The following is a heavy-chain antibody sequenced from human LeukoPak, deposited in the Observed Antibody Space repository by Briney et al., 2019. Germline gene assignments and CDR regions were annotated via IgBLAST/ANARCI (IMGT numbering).Heavy chain of an antibody. V-gene: IGHV3-66*01. CDR2: IYSGGST. J-gene: IGHJ3*02. Sequence: GGSLRLSCAASGFTVSSNYMSWVRQAPGKGLEWVSVIYSGGSTYYADSVKGRFTISRDNSKNTLYLQMNSLRAEDAAVYYCARDGYSFADAFDIWGQGTMVTVSS. D-gene: IGHD3-22*01. CDR1: GFTVSSNY. CDR3: ARDGYSFADAFDI.